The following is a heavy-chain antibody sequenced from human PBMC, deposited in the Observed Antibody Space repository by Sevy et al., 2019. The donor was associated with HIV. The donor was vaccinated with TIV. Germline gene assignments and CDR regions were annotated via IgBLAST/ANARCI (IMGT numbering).Heavy chain of an antibody. CDR2: IYHSGST. CDR3: ARGGETPRGFDP. J-gene: IGHJ5*02. CDR1: GGSISSVNW. Sequence: SETLSRTCAVSGGSISSVNWWHWVRQPPGKGLEWIGEIYHSGSTNYNPSLKSRVTISVDNSKNQFSLKLSSVTAADTAVYYCARGGETPRGFDPWGQGSLVTVSS. D-gene: IGHD3-16*01. V-gene: IGHV4-4*02.